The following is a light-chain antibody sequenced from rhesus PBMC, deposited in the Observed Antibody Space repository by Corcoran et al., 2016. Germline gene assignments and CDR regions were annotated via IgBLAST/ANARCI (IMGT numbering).Light chain of an antibody. CDR2: KAS. CDR3: QQYSNSPCT. J-gene: IGKJ1*01. CDR1: QSISSW. Sequence: GDTVTITCRASQSISSWLAWYQQKPGKAPKLLIYKASSLQSGDPSRFSGSGSGTDFTLTISSLQSEDFATYYCQQYSNSPCTFGQGTKVEIK. V-gene: IGKV1-22*01.